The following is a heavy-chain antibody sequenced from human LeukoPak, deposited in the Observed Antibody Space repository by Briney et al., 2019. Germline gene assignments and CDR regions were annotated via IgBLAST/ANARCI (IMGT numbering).Heavy chain of an antibody. CDR2: ISAYNGNT. V-gene: IGHV1-18*04. Sequence: GASVKVSCKASGYTFTSYGISWVRQAPGQGLEWMGWISAYNGNTNYAQKLRGRVTMTTDTSTSTAYMELRSLRSDDTAVYYCARVMSSPPISMYYFDYWGQGTLVTVSS. CDR1: GYTFTSYG. CDR3: ARVMSSPPISMYYFDY. J-gene: IGHJ4*02. D-gene: IGHD5/OR15-5a*01.